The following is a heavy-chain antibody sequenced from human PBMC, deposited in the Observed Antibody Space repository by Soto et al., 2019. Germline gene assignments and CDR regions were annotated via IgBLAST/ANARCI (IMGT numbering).Heavy chain of an antibody. CDR1: GYSIGSSNW. CDR3: ARRETVSGAFDI. CDR2: IYYSGST. V-gene: IGHV4-28*01. D-gene: IGHD4-17*01. J-gene: IGHJ3*02. Sequence: SETLSLTCAVSGYSIGSSNWWGWIRQPPGRGLEWIGYIYYSGSTYYNPSLKSRVTMSVDTSKNQFSLKLSSVTAVDTAVYYCARRETVSGAFDIWGQGTMVTVSS.